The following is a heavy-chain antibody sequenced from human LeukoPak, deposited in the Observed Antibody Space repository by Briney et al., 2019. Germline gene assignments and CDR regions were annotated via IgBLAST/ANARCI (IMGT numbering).Heavy chain of an antibody. CDR1: GDSVSSNSAA. CDR2: TYYRSKWYN. CDR3: ARVGVTYCGGDCYFGAFDM. D-gene: IGHD2-21*02. Sequence: SQTLSLTCAISGDSVSSNSAAWNWIRQSPSRGLEWLGRTYYRSKWYNDYAVSVKSRITINPDTSKNQFSLKLSSVTAADSAVYYCARVGVTYCGGDCYFGAFDMWGQGTMVTVSS. V-gene: IGHV6-1*01. J-gene: IGHJ3*02.